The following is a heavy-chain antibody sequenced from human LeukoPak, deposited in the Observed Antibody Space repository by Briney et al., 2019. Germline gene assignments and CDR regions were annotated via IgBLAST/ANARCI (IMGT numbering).Heavy chain of an antibody. CDR2: MNPNSGNT. CDR1: GYTFTIYD. J-gene: IGHJ4*02. CDR3: ARGRCVPFDY. D-gene: IGHD2-8*01. V-gene: IGHV1-8*03. Sequence: AAVKVSCKASGYTFTIYDINWVRQAPGQGREWMGWMNPNSGNTGYAQKFQGRVTITRNTSISTAYMELSSLRSEDTAVYYCARGRCVPFDYWGQGTLVTVSS.